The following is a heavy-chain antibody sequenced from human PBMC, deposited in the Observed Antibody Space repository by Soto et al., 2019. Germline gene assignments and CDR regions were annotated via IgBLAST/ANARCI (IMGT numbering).Heavy chain of an antibody. V-gene: IGHV1-18*01. CDR3: ARSSMHSWTDWFDP. J-gene: IGHJ5*02. D-gene: IGHD2-21*02. Sequence: QVPLVQSGTEVKKPGASVKVSCKTSGFTFSNYGVTWVRQAPGQGLEWMGWISVYNANTKYAQKFQGRISMTTDTSTSTASMELRTLTSDDTAVYYCARSSMHSWTDWFDPWGQGTLVTVSS. CDR1: GFTFSNYG. CDR2: ISVYNANT.